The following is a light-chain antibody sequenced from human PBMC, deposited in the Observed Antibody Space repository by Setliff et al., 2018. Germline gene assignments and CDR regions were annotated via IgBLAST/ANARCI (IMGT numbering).Light chain of an antibody. Sequence: QSALAQPPSVSGSPGQSVTISCTGTSSDVGNYDRVSWYQQAPGTAPKLMIYEVSNRPSGIPNRFSGSKSGNTASLSISGLQAEDEADYYCSSYTSLSTRVFGTGTKVTVL. J-gene: IGLJ1*01. CDR1: SSDVGNYDR. CDR2: EVS. V-gene: IGLV2-18*02. CDR3: SSYTSLSTRV.